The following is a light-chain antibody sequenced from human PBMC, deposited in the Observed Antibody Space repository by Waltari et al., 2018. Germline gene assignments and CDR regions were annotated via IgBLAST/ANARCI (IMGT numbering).Light chain of an antibody. Sequence: DIQMTQSPSTLSASVGTRVTITCRASKSVSSWLAWYRQKPGEAPKLLIYDASNLETGVPSRFSGSGSGTDFTFTISSLQPEDIATYYCQQHDNLPQTFGQGTKLEIK. CDR3: QQHDNLPQT. CDR2: DAS. CDR1: KSVSSW. J-gene: IGKJ2*01. V-gene: IGKV1-33*01.